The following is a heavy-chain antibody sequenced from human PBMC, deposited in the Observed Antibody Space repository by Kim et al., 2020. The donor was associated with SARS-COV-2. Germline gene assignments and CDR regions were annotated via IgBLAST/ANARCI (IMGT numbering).Heavy chain of an antibody. V-gene: IGHV3-48*03. Sequence: GGSLRLSCAASGFAFSSYEMNWVRQAPGKGLEWVSDITNSGSNRYYAASVKGRFTISRDNAKNSLYLQMNTLRAEDTGVYYCARAMVEFGFWSGYPRGDMDVWGQGTTVIVSS. CDR2: ITNSGSNR. CDR1: GFAFSSYE. J-gene: IGHJ6*02. D-gene: IGHD3-3*01. CDR3: ARAMVEFGFWSGYPRGDMDV.